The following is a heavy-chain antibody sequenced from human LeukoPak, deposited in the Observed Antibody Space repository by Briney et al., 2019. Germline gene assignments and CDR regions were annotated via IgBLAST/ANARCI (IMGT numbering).Heavy chain of an antibody. J-gene: IGHJ6*03. CDR1: GCAIKTYY. Sequence: SETLSLTCTVSGCAIKTYYWSWVRQSPGKGLEWIGYIYFNGRTNYNPSLNSRVTISVDTSKIQFSLNLRSVTAAYTDTYYYMRDIRADVNSHYYYMDVWGKGTTVTV. CDR2: IYFNGRT. V-gene: IGHV4-59*01. CDR3: MRDIRADVNSHYYYMDV. D-gene: IGHD2-21*01.